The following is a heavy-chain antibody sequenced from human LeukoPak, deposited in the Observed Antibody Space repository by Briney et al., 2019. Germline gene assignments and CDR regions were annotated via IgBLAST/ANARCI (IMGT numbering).Heavy chain of an antibody. Sequence: PGRSLRLSCAASGFTFSNYGMHWVRQAPRKGLEWVAVISYDGSSKYYTDFVKGRFTISRDNSKSTLYLQMNSLRAEDSAVYYCAKDLRSSGGYYFDYWGQGTLVTVSS. CDR3: AKDLRSSGGYYFDY. J-gene: IGHJ4*02. D-gene: IGHD6-6*01. CDR1: GFTFSNYG. V-gene: IGHV3-30*18. CDR2: ISYDGSSK.